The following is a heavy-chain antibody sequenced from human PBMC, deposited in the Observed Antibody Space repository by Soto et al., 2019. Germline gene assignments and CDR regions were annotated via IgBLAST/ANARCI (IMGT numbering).Heavy chain of an antibody. CDR2: IYYSGST. D-gene: IGHD3-10*01. Sequence: SETLSLTCTVSGGSISSSSYYWGWIRQPPGKGLEWIGSIYYSGSTYYNPSLKSRVTISVDTSKNQFSLKLSSVTAADTAVYYRARPMVRGAHGMDLWGQGTRVTVSS. J-gene: IGHJ6*02. CDR3: ARPMVRGAHGMDL. V-gene: IGHV4-39*01. CDR1: GGSISSSSYY.